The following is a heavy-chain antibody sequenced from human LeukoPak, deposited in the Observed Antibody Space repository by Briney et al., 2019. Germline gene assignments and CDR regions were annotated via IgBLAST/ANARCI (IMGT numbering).Heavy chain of an antibody. CDR2: MNPNSGNT. CDR3: ASEYCSGGSCTYP. J-gene: IGHJ5*02. CDR1: GYTFTSYD. Sequence: ASVKVSCKASGYTFTSYDINWVRQATGQGLERMRWMNPNSGNTGYAQKFQGRVTMTSDTSISTAYMELSSLRSEDTAVYYCASEYCSGGSCTYPWGQGTLVTVSS. D-gene: IGHD2-15*01. V-gene: IGHV1-8*01.